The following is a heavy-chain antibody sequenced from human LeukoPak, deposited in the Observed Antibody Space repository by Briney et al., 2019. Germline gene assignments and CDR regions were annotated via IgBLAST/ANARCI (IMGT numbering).Heavy chain of an antibody. V-gene: IGHV3-53*01. CDR2: IYRGGST. Sequence: GGSLRLSCAASGFTVSSNYMNWVRQAPGKGLEWVSVIYRGGSTYYADSVKGRFTISRDNSKNTLYLQMNSLRAEDTAVYYCARDLTVAEGGFDPWGQGTLVTVSS. CDR1: GFTVSSNY. D-gene: IGHD2-15*01. CDR3: ARDLTVAEGGFDP. J-gene: IGHJ5*02.